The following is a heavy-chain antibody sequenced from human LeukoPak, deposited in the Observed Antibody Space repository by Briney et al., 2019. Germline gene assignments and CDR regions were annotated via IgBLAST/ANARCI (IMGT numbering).Heavy chain of an antibody. D-gene: IGHD6-13*01. CDR1: GFTFSSYS. J-gene: IGHJ6*02. CDR2: ISSSSSYI. Sequence: PGGSLRLSCAASGFTFSSYSMNWVRQAPGKWLEWVSSISSSSSYIYYADSVKGRFTISRDNAKNSLYLQMNSLRAEDTAVYYCARSYRATAGIVDVWGQGTTVTVSS. V-gene: IGHV3-21*04. CDR3: ARSYRATAGIVDV.